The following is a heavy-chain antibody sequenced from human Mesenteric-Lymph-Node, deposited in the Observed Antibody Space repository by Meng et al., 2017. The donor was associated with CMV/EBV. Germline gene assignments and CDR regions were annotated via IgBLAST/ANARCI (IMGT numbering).Heavy chain of an antibody. CDR1: GYTFISYG. D-gene: IGHD2/OR15-2a*01. CDR3: ARELTLRFDP. CDR2: ISAYNGNT. J-gene: IGHJ5*02. Sequence: SCKASGYTFISYGISWVRQAPGQGLEWMGWISAYNGNTNYAQNLQGRVTMTTDTSTSTAYMELRSLRSDDTAVYYCARELTLRFDPWGQGTLVTVSS. V-gene: IGHV1-18*01.